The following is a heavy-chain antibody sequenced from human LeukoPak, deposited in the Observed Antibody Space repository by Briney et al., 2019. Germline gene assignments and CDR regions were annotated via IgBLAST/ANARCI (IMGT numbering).Heavy chain of an antibody. CDR1: GFTFSSYG. J-gene: IGHJ4*02. D-gene: IGHD5-12*01. V-gene: IGHV3-30*03. Sequence: GGSLRLSCAASGFTFSSYGMHWVRQAPGKGLEWVAVISYDGSNKYYADSVKGRFTISRDNSKNTLYLQMNSLRAEDTAVYYCARAQVFGNDYIPPDYWGQGTLVTVSS. CDR2: ISYDGSNK. CDR3: ARAQVFGNDYIPPDY.